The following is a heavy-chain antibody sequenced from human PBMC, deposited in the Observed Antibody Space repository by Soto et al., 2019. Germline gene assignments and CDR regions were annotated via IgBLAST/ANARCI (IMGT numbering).Heavy chain of an antibody. J-gene: IGHJ6*02. Sequence: PGGSLRLSCAASGFTFSSYGMHWVRQAPGKGLEWVAVIWYDGSNKYYADSVKGRFTISRDNSKNTLYLQMNSLRAEDTAVYYCARDRGYCSSTSCSYYYGMDVWGQGTPVTVYS. CDR3: ARDRGYCSSTSCSYYYGMDV. CDR2: IWYDGSNK. CDR1: GFTFSSYG. V-gene: IGHV3-33*01. D-gene: IGHD2-2*01.